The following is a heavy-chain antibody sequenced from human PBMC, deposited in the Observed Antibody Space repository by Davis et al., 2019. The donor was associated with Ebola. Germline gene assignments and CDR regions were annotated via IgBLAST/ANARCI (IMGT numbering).Heavy chain of an antibody. V-gene: IGHV2-70*01. CDR2: IDRADDK. D-gene: IGHD1-26*01. CDR1: GFSLSTSGMC. CDR3: ARIRGYSGFRYYYYGMDV. Sequence: SGPTLVKPPQTLTLTCPFSGFSLSTSGMCVSWIRQPPGKALEWLALIDRADDKYYSTPLKTRLTISKDTSKNQVVLTMTNMDPVDTATYYCARIRGYSGFRYYYYGMDVWGQGTTVTVSS. J-gene: IGHJ6*02.